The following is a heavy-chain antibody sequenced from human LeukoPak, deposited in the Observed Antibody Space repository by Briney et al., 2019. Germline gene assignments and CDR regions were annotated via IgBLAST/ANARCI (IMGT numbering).Heavy chain of an antibody. CDR3: ARVADHYDSSGYPYDAFDI. V-gene: IGHV3-30*04. D-gene: IGHD3-22*01. CDR2: ISYDGSNK. J-gene: IGHJ3*02. Sequence: PGGSLRLSCAAPGFTFNTYMHWVRQAPGKGLEWVALISYDGSNKYFADSVRGRFTISRDNSMDTLYLQMNSLRAEDTAVYYCARVADHYDSSGYPYDAFDIWGQGTMVTVSS. CDR1: GFTFNTY.